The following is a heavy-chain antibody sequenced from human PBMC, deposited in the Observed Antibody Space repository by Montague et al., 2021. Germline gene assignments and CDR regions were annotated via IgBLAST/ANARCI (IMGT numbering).Heavy chain of an antibody. CDR1: GFSFSSLW. CDR2: ITSDGSDT. D-gene: IGHD5-18*01. J-gene: IGHJ5*01. Sequence: SLRLSCPASGFSFSSLWMHWVRQAPGKGLVWVSQITSDGSDTNYADSVKGRFTISRDNAKITLYLQMNSLRDEDTAVYYCVRDRPTAWFDSWGQGTLVTVSS. V-gene: IGHV3-74*01. CDR3: VRDRPTAWFDS.